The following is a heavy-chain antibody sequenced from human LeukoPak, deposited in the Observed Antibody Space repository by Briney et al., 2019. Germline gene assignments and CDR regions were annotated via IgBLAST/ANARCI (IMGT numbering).Heavy chain of an antibody. CDR3: ARDLELAYFDY. D-gene: IGHD6-6*01. CDR2: ISYDGSNK. J-gene: IGHJ4*02. V-gene: IGHV3-30-3*01. Sequence: GRSLRLSCAASGFTFSSYAMPWVRQAPGKGLEWVAVISYDGSNKYYADSVKGRFTISRDNSKNTLYLQMNSLRAEDTAVYYCARDLELAYFDYWGQGTLVTVSS. CDR1: GFTFSSYA.